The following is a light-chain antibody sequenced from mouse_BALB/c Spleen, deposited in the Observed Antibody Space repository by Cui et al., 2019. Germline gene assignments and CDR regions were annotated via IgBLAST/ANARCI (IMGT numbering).Light chain of an antibody. Sequence: QIALTQSPAIMSASPGEKVTMTCSASSSVSYMYWYQQKSGSSPRLLIYDTSNLASGVPVRFSGSGSGTSYSLTISRMEAEDAATYYCQQWSSYPRTFGGGTKLEIK. CDR1: SSVSY. CDR3: QQWSSYPRT. J-gene: IGKJ1*01. CDR2: DTS. V-gene: IGKV4-55*01.